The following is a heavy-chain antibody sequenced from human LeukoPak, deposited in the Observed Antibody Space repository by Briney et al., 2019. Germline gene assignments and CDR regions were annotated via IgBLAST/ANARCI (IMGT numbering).Heavy chain of an antibody. CDR2: ITSSSSYT. Sequence: PGGSLRLSCAAPGITFSNYNMNWVRQAPGKGLEWISSITSSSSYTFYADSVKGRFTISRDNAKDSLYLQMNSLRAEDTALYYCAREQRTVRGYYFDYWGQGTLVTVSS. V-gene: IGHV3-21*01. CDR3: AREQRTVRGYYFDY. CDR1: GITFSNYN. J-gene: IGHJ4*02. D-gene: IGHD4-17*01.